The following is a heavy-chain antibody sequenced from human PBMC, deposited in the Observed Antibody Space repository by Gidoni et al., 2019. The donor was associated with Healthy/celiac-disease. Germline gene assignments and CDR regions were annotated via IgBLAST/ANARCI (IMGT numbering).Heavy chain of an antibody. V-gene: IGHV3-23*01. CDR2: ISGSGGST. CDR1: GFTFSRYA. CDR3: ANDGSCSAGSCYLRVFDY. D-gene: IGHD2-15*01. J-gene: IGHJ4*02. Sequence: EVQLLESGGGLVQPGGSLRLSCAASGFTFSRYAMSWVRQAPGKGLEWVSAISGSGGSTYYADSVKGRFTISRDNSKNTLYLQMNSLRAEDTAVYYCANDGSCSAGSCYLRVFDYWGQGTLVTVSS.